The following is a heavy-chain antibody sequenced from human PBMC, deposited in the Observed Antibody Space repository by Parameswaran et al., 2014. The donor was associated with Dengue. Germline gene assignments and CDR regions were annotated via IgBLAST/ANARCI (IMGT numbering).Heavy chain of an antibody. D-gene: IGHD3-10*01. Sequence: VRQMPGKGLEWVSYISSSGSPIYYADSVKGRFTISRDNAKNSLYLQMNSLRAEDTAVYYCARWSVLWFGELWSGMDVWGQGTTVTVSS. CDR3: ARWSVLWFGELWSGMDV. CDR2: ISSSGSPI. J-gene: IGHJ6*02. V-gene: IGHV3-11*04.